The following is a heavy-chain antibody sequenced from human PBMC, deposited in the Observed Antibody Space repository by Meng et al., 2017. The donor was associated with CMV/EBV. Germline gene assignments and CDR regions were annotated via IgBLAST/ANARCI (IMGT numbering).Heavy chain of an antibody. V-gene: IGHV4-59*01. D-gene: IGHD2-2*01. CDR3: ARVRVPAATYYYYGMDV. J-gene: IGHJ6*02. CDR1: GGSISSYY. CDR2: IYYSGST. Sequence: SETLSLTCTVSGGSISSYYWSWIRQPPGKGLEWIGYIYYSGSTNYNPSLKSRVTISVDTSKNQFSLKLSSVTAADTAVYYCARVRVPAATYYYYGMDVWGQGTTVTVSS.